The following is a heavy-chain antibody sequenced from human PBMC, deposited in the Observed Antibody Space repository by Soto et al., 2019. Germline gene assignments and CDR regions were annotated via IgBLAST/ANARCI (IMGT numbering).Heavy chain of an antibody. Sequence: QVQRQESAPGLVKPSQTLSLTCTVSGGSISSGGYYWSWIRQHPGKGLEWIGYIYYSGSTYNNPSLKSRVTISVDTSKNQFSLKLSYVTAADTAVYYCARSVGYCSGGSCYSDVGGMDVWGQGTTVTLSS. V-gene: IGHV4-31*03. J-gene: IGHJ6*02. CDR2: IYYSGST. CDR1: GGSISSGGYY. CDR3: ARSVGYCSGGSCYSDVGGMDV. D-gene: IGHD2-15*01.